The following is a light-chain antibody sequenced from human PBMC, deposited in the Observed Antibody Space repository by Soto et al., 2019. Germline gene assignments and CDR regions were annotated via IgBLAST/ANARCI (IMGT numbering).Light chain of an antibody. Sequence: EIVLTQSPGTLSLSPGEGATLSCRASQSVRASYLAWYQQSPGQPPRLLIYDASTRAPGIPDRFSGSGSETDFTLTIRRLEPEDFAVYYCQQYGTSTTFGQGTKVEIK. J-gene: IGKJ1*01. CDR3: QQYGTSTT. CDR2: DAS. V-gene: IGKV3-20*01. CDR1: QSVRASY.